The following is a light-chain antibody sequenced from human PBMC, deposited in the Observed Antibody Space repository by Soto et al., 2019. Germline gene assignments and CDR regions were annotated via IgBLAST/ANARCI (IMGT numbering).Light chain of an antibody. CDR1: QSVSSF. V-gene: IGKV3-11*01. CDR2: DAS. Sequence: EHVLTQSPATLSLSTGARATLSCRASQSVSSFLDWYQQKHGQAPRLLIYDASNRATGIPARFSGSGYGTAGTITLSSLEPEDFEVYVCQHRSNWPRTFGQGTKVDIK. J-gene: IGKJ1*01. CDR3: QHRSNWPRT.